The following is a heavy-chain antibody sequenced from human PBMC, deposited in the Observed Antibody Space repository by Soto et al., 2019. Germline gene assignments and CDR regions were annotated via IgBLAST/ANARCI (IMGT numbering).Heavy chain of an antibody. D-gene: IGHD3-10*01. CDR1: GFTFSSYW. J-gene: IGHJ6*02. V-gene: IGHV3-7*03. Sequence: HLGGSLRLSCAASGFTFSSYWMSWVRQAPGKGLEWVANIKQDGSEKYYVDSVKGRFTISRDNAKNSLYLQMNSLRAEDTAVYYCASSYYGSGSYSESYYYYYGMDVWGQGTTVTVSS. CDR3: ASSYYGSGSYSESYYYYYGMDV. CDR2: IKQDGSEK.